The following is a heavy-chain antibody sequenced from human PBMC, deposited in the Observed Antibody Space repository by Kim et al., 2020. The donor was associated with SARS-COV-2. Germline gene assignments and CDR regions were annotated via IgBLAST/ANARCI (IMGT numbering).Heavy chain of an antibody. D-gene: IGHD3-16*01. J-gene: IGHJ6*02. CDR2: ISGSGGST. CDR1: GFTFSSYA. Sequence: GGSLRLSCAASGFTFSSYAMSWVRQAPGKGLEWVSAISGSGGSTYYADAMKGRFTISRDNSKNTLYLQINSLRAEDTAVYYCAKIHEEVWGSYMDVWGHGTTVTVSS. V-gene: IGHV3-23*01. CDR3: AKIHEEVWGSYMDV.